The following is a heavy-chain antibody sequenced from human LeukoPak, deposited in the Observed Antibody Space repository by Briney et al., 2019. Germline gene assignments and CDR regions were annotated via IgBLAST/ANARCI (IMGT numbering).Heavy chain of an antibody. CDR3: ARRGGYDNFYFDY. CDR1: GGSISSGGYY. D-gene: IGHD5-12*01. CDR2: IYHSGST. Sequence: SETLSLTCTVSGGSISSGGYYWSWIRQPPGKGLEWIGYIYHSGSTYYNPSLKSRVTISVDRSKNQFSLILTSVAAADTAVYYCARRGGYDNFYFDYWGQGTLVTVSS. V-gene: IGHV4-30-2*02. J-gene: IGHJ4*02.